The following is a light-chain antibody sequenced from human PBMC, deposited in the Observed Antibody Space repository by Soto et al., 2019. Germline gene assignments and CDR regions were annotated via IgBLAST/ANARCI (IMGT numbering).Light chain of an antibody. CDR1: QSISNY. V-gene: IGKV1-39*01. CDR2: AAS. CDR3: QQTYSIPVT. J-gene: IGKJ5*01. Sequence: DIQMTQSPSSLSASVGDRVTITCRASQSISNYLNWYQQKPGKAPNLLIRAASSLHSGVPSRFSGSGSGTDFTLAISRLQPEDFATYFCQQTYSIPVTFGQGTRLEIE.